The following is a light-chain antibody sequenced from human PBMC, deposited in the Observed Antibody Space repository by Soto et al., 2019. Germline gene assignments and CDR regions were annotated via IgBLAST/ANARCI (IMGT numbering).Light chain of an antibody. CDR2: ATS. V-gene: IGKV3-11*01. CDR1: QSVNTS. CDR3: QQRGKSIT. Sequence: EIVLTQTPATLSLSPGQRATLSCWASQSVNTSLMWYQPNPGQAPRLLIYATSNRVTGLPDRFSGSGSGTGFTLTSSMLKPEVSAFYCCQQRGKSITFGGGTKVEI. J-gene: IGKJ4*02.